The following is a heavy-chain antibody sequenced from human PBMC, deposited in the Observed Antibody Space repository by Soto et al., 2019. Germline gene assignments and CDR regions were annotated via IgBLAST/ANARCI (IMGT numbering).Heavy chain of an antibody. D-gene: IGHD1-26*01. V-gene: IGHV4-39*01. Sequence: SETLSLTCNVSGGSISSSRSYWAWIRQPPGKGLEWIANMYYSGSTYYNPSLKSRVTMSVDTPKKQFSLILSSVTAADTAVYYCAAMLIVGATPYYFEYWDEGNLVTVSS. J-gene: IGHJ4*01. CDR3: AAMLIVGATPYYFEY. CDR2: MYYSGST. CDR1: GGSISSSRSY.